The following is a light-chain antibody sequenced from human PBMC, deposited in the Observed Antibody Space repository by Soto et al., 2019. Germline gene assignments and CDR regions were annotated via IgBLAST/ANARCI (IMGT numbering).Light chain of an antibody. CDR3: QQSESFPIA. Sequence: DIQMTQSPSSVSASVGDRVTITCRASQSISSWLAWYQQKPGTVPKLLIYEAYRLQSGVPSRFSGSGAGTEITLTITRLQPEDFLAYYCQQSESFPIAFGQGTPLEIK. V-gene: IGKV1-12*01. J-gene: IGKJ5*01. CDR1: QSISSW. CDR2: EAY.